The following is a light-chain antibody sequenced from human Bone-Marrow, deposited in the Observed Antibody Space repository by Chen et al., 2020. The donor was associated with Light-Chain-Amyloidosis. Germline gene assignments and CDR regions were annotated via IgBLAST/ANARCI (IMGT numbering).Light chain of an antibody. CDR2: AAT. CDR1: RGIKTW. J-gene: IGKJ4*01. Sequence: DIQRTQSPSSLSAAVGDRVTITCRASRGIKTWLAWYQQQPGKAPRLLIYAATRLQDGVPSRVSGSGSGTDFTLTINDLQPEDFATYFCQQADSFPLLTFGGGTRVEI. V-gene: IGKV1-12*01. CDR3: QQADSFPLLT.